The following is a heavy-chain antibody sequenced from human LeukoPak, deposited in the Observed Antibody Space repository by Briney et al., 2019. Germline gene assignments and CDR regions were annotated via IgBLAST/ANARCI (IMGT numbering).Heavy chain of an antibody. D-gene: IGHD5-24*01. J-gene: IGHJ4*02. CDR1: GGSISNNSYF. Sequence: SETLSLTCTVSGGSISNNSYFWGWIRQPPGKGLEWIGNIYYSGTTYYNPSLKSRVTISVDTSKNQFSLKLNSVTAADTAVYYCARHRSKWLQSSFDYWGQGTLVTVSS. CDR2: IYYSGTT. V-gene: IGHV4-39*01. CDR3: ARHRSKWLQSSFDY.